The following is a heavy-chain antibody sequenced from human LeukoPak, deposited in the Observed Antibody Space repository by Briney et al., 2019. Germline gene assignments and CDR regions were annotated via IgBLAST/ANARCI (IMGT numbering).Heavy chain of an antibody. CDR2: IAQDGSET. CDR1: GFTSSGYC. D-gene: IGHD4-17*01. V-gene: IGHV3-7*01. J-gene: IGHJ6*02. Sequence: GRSLRLSCAASGFTSSGYCTTSVPQAPGKRLEWVANIAQDGSETYYVDSVKGRFTISRDNAKNSLYLQMNSLRAGDTAVYYCARDRLVTTFYYFYGMDVWGQGTTVTVSS. CDR3: ARDRLVTTFYYFYGMDV.